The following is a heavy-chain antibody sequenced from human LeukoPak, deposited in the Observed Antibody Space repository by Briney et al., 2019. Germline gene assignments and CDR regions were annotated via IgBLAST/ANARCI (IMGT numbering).Heavy chain of an antibody. J-gene: IGHJ4*02. CDR1: GYSFPTYW. V-gene: IGHV5-51*01. D-gene: IGHD5-18*01. Sequence: GESLKISCKGSGYSFPTYWIGWVRQMPGKGLEWMGIIYPGDSDARYSPSFQGQVTMSADKSISTASLQWSSLKASDTAMYYCAVGYRNGYLDYWGQGTLVTVAS. CDR3: AVGYRNGYLDY. CDR2: IYPGDSDA.